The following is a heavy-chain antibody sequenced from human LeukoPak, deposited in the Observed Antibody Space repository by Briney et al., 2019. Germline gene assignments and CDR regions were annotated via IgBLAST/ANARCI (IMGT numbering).Heavy chain of an antibody. V-gene: IGHV3-64D*06. CDR3: VKGTSTKYYYYGMDV. CDR1: GFPFSSYA. Sequence: PGGSLRLSCSASGFPFSSYATHWVRQAPGMGLEYVAGINSNGGSTFYADSVKGRFTMSGDNSKNTLYLQMSSLRAEDTAVYYCVKGTSTKYYYYGMDVWGQGTTVTVSS. D-gene: IGHD2-2*01. CDR2: INSNGGST. J-gene: IGHJ6*02.